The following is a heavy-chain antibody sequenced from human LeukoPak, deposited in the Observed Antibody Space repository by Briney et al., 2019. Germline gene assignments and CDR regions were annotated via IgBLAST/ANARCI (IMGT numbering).Heavy chain of an antibody. J-gene: IGHJ4*02. V-gene: IGHV3-15*01. D-gene: IGHD4-23*01. CDR1: GFTFSSAW. CDR3: TTDSVVTRCFDY. CDR2: ITSKTDGGTT. Sequence: GGSLRLSCAASGFTFSSAWMSWVRQAPGKGLEWVGRITSKTDGGTTDYAAPVKGRFPISREDSKNTLYLQMNSLKTEDPAVYYCTTDSVVTRCFDYWGQGTLVTVSS.